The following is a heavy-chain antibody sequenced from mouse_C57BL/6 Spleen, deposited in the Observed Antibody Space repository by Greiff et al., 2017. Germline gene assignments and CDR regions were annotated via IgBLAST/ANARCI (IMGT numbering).Heavy chain of an antibody. CDR1: GYSITSGYY. CDR3: ARAGPDGYYVLAY. V-gene: IGHV3-6*01. J-gene: IGHJ3*01. CDR2: ISYDGSN. D-gene: IGHD2-3*01. Sequence: DVKLVESGPGLVKPSQSLSLTCSVTGYSITSGYYWNWIRQFPGNKLEWMGYISYDGSNNYNPSLKNRISITRDTSKNQFFLKLNSVTTEDTATYYCARAGPDGYYVLAYWGQGTLVTVSA.